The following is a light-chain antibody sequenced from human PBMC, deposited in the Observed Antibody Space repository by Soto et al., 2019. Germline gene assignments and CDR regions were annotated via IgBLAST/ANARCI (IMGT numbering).Light chain of an antibody. V-gene: IGKV1-39*01. Sequence: DIQITQSPSSLSASVGDRVTITFRASQSISSYLNWYQQKPGKAPKLLIYAASSLQSGVPSRFSGSGSGTDFTLTITTLQTEDFATYYCQQSYSNHRTFGKGTKVDIK. J-gene: IGKJ1*01. CDR3: QQSYSNHRT. CDR1: QSISSY. CDR2: AAS.